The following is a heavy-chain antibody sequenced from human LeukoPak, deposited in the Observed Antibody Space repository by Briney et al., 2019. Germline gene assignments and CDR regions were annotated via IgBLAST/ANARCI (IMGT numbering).Heavy chain of an antibody. V-gene: IGHV4-34*01. CDR2: INHSGST. Sequence: SETLSLTCAVYGGSFSGYYWSWIRQPPGKGLEWIGEINHSGSTNYNPSLKSRVTISVDTSKNQFSLKLSSVTAADTAVYYCARAGSRRGVTVTRDRKMDYWGQGTLVTVSS. J-gene: IGHJ4*02. CDR3: ARAGSRRGVTVTRDRKMDY. D-gene: IGHD4-17*01. CDR1: GGSFSGYY.